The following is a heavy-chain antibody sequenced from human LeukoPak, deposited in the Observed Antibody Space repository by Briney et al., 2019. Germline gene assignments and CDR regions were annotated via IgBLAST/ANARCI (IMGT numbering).Heavy chain of an antibody. D-gene: IGHD4-17*01. V-gene: IGHV3-66*01. CDR3: ASSGGDYEPFDY. CDR2: IYGGGST. CDR1: GFTVRNMY. Sequence: PGGSLRLTCAASGFTVRNMYVTWVRQAPGKGLEWVSNIYGGGSTDYADSVKGRFTISRDNAKNTLYLQMNSLRAEDTAVYYCASSGGDYEPFDYWGQGTLVTVSS. J-gene: IGHJ4*02.